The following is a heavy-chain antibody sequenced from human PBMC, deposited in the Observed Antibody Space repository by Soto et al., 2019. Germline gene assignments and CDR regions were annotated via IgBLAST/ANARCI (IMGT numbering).Heavy chain of an antibody. CDR1: GVTFSSYA. V-gene: IGHV1-69*01. Sequence: QVQLVQSGAEGKKPGSSVKVSCKASGVTFSSYAISCVRQAPGQGLEWMGGIIPIFGTANYAQKFQGIVTITTDEPTSTAYMDLSRLRSEDTVVYYCARTKFMIEAYYYYYGMDDWGQGTTVTGSS. J-gene: IGHJ6*02. CDR2: IIPIFGTA. CDR3: ARTKFMIEAYYYYYGMDD. D-gene: IGHD3-22*01.